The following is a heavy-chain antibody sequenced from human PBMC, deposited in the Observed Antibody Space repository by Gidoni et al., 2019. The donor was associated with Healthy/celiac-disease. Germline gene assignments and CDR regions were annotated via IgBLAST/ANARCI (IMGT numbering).Heavy chain of an antibody. J-gene: IGHJ4*02. CDR2: IYYSGST. Sequence: QLQLQESGPGLVKPSETLSLTCTVSGGSISSSSYYWGWIRQPPGKGLEWIGSIYYSGSTYYNPSLKSRVTISVDTSKNQFSLKLSSVTAADTAVYYCARLPITGDFEGHFDYWGQGTLVTVSS. D-gene: IGHD7-27*01. V-gene: IGHV4-39*01. CDR3: ARLPITGDFEGHFDY. CDR1: GGSISSSSYY.